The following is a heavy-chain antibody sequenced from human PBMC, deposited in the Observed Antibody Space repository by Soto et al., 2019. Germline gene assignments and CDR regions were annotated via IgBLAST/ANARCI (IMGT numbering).Heavy chain of an antibody. CDR2: IVVDSNTA. Sequence: QVVLLQSGAEVKEPGSSVRVSCQGSGSTFNNFAFSWVRQAPGHGPEWMGGIVVDSNTAEYSQRFQDRVTITAYTSTDTLYMELGSLTFEDTAGYYCARAIQRCEVNYYFDFWGQGTLVTVSS. CDR3: ARAIQRCEVNYYFDF. J-gene: IGHJ4*02. CDR1: GSTFNNFA. V-gene: IGHV1-69*06. D-gene: IGHD1-1*01.